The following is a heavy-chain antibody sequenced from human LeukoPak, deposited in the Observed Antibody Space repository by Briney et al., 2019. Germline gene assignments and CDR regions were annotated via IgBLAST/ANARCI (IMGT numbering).Heavy chain of an antibody. J-gene: IGHJ5*02. CDR3: ARKLGYFGSGSYLGWFDP. CDR1: GGSIDNHY. V-gene: IGHV4-59*11. D-gene: IGHD3-10*01. Sequence: SETLSLTCSVSGGSIDNHYWTWIRRPPGKGLEGIGHIYYSGSTTYNPSLKSRVTISVDTSKNQFSLKLSSVTPADTAAYYCARKLGYFGSGSYLGWFDPWGQGTLVTVSS. CDR2: IYYSGST.